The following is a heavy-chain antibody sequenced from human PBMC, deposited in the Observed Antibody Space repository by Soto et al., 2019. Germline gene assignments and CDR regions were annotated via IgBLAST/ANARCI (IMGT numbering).Heavy chain of an antibody. CDR3: ARDGAKGYCSGGSCYSDYYYYGMDV. CDR1: GYTFTSYG. D-gene: IGHD2-15*01. CDR2: ISAYNGNT. Sequence: QVPLVQSGAEVKKPGASVKVSCKASGYTFTSYGISWVRQAPGQGLEWMGWISAYNGNTNYAQKLQGRVTMTTDTSTSTAYMELRSLRSDDTAVYYCARDGAKGYCSGGSCYSDYYYYGMDVWGQGTTVTVSS. J-gene: IGHJ6*02. V-gene: IGHV1-18*04.